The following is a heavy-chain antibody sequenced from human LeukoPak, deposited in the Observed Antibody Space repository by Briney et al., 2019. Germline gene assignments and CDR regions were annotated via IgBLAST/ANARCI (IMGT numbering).Heavy chain of an antibody. CDR3: ARGVTYYDYVWGSYRSDPQFDY. CDR1: GFTFSSYA. D-gene: IGHD3-16*02. V-gene: IGHV3-64*01. CDR2: ISSNGGST. Sequence: GGSLRLSCAASGFTFSSYAMHWVRQAPGKGLEYVSAISSNGGSTYYANSVKGRFTISRYNSKNTLYLQMGSLRAEDMAVYYCARGVTYYDYVWGSYRSDPQFDYWGQGTLVTVSS. J-gene: IGHJ4*02.